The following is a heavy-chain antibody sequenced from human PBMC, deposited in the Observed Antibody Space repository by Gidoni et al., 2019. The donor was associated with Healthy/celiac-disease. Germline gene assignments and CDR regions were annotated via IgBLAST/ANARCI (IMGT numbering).Heavy chain of an antibody. D-gene: IGHD1-26*01. V-gene: IGHV3-48*03. CDR2: ISSRGSTI. Sequence: EVQLVESGGGLVQPGGSLRLSCAASGFTFSSYEMNWVRQAPGKGLEWVSYISSRGSTIYYADSVKGRFTISRDNAKNSLYLQMNSLRAEDTAVYYCARGGISGRYSLDAFDIWGQGTMVTVSS. J-gene: IGHJ3*02. CDR1: GFTFSSYE. CDR3: ARGGISGRYSLDAFDI.